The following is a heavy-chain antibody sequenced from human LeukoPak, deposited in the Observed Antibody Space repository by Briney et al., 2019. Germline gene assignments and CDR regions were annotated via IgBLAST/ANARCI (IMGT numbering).Heavy chain of an antibody. J-gene: IGHJ4*02. V-gene: IGHV3-53*01. CDR3: ARKLSGGSQQAGDY. CDR2: MYSDGSA. D-gene: IGHD2-15*01. CDR1: GFTVSSNF. Sequence: PGGSLRLSCAASGFTVSSNFMSWVRQAPEKGLEWVSVMYSDGSAYYADSVKGRFTISRDNSKNTVYLQMNSLRAEDTAVYYCARKLSGGSQQAGDYWGQGTLVTVSS.